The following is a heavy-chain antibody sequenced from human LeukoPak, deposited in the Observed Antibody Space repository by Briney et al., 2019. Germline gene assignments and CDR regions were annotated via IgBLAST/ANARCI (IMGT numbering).Heavy chain of an antibody. Sequence: SETLSLTCTVSGGSISSHYWSWTRQPPGKGLEWIGYIYYSGSTNYNPSLKSRVTISVDTSKNQFSLKLSSVTAADTAVYYCARDHGYSSSWRNWFDPWGQGTLVTVSS. CDR2: IYYSGST. CDR3: ARDHGYSSSWRNWFDP. CDR1: GGSISSHY. D-gene: IGHD6-13*01. J-gene: IGHJ5*02. V-gene: IGHV4-59*11.